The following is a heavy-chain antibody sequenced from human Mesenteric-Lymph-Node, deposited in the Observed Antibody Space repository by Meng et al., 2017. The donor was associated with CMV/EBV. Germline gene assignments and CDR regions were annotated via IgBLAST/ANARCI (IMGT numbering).Heavy chain of an antibody. CDR3: AKVNGYSDFDL. J-gene: IGHJ2*01. Sequence: CKGSGYSFTSYWIGWVRQMPGKGLECMGIIYPGDSDTRYSPSFQGQVTISADKSISTAYLQWGSLKASDTAMYYCAKVNGYSDFDLWGRGTLVTVSS. D-gene: IGHD5-18*01. CDR2: IYPGDSDT. CDR1: GYSFTSYW. V-gene: IGHV5-51*01.